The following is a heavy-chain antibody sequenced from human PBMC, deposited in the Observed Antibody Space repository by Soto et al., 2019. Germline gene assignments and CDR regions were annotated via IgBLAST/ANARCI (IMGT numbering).Heavy chain of an antibody. J-gene: IGHJ4*02. CDR2: ISAYNGNT. CDR3: ARDDSGYSGSHYIDYFNF. Sequence: ASVKVSCKASGYTFTNFGISWVRQAPGQGLEWMGWISAYNGNTNYAQNFQGRLTFTRDTSPGTTYMELSSLTSEDTAIYYCARDDSGYSGSHYIDYFNFWGQGTLVTVSS. CDR1: GYTFTNFG. V-gene: IGHV1-18*01. D-gene: IGHD1-26*01.